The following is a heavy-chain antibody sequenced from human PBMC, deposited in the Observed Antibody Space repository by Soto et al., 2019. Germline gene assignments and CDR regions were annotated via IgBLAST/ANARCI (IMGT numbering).Heavy chain of an antibody. J-gene: IGHJ4*02. CDR3: AKTPMVRGVIMDHDPELFFDY. CDR1: GFTFSSYA. V-gene: IGHV3-23*01. CDR2: ISGSGGST. D-gene: IGHD3-10*01. Sequence: GGSLRLSCAASGFTFSSYAMSWVRQAPGKGLEWVSAISGSGGSTYYADSVKGRFTISRDNSKNTLYLQMNSLRAEDTAVYYCAKTPMVRGVIMDHDPELFFDYWGQGTLVTVSS.